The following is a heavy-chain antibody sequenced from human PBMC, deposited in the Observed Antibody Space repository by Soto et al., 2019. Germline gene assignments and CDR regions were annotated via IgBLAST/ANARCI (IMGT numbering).Heavy chain of an antibody. D-gene: IGHD2-2*01. J-gene: IGHJ6*02. CDR1: GFTFSSYT. Sequence: EVQLVESGGGLVKPGESLRLSCAGSGFTFSSYTMNWVRQAPGKGLEWVSSISSSGSYINYADSVKGRFTISRDNAKNSLYLQMNILRAEDTAVYYCARDALRGYCFSTSCEDGMDVWGQGTTVTVSS. CDR2: ISSSGSYI. CDR3: ARDALRGYCFSTSCEDGMDV. V-gene: IGHV3-21*01.